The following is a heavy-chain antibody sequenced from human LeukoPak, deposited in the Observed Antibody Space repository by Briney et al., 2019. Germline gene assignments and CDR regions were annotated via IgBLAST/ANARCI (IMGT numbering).Heavy chain of an antibody. CDR2: IYHSGST. D-gene: IGHD3-16*02. CDR3: ARMRGMITFGGVIVPYYFDY. CDR1: GYSISSGYY. Sequence: SETLSLTCTVSGYSISSGYYWGWIRQPPGKGLEWIGSIYHSGSTYYNPSLKSRVTISVDTSKNQFSLKLSSVTAADTAVYYCARMRGMITFGGVIVPYYFDYWGQGTLVTVSS. V-gene: IGHV4-38-2*02. J-gene: IGHJ4*02.